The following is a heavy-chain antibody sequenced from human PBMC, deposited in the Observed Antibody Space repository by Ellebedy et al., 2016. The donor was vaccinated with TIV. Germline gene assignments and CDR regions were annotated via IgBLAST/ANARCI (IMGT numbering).Heavy chain of an antibody. CDR1: GGTFSSYA. V-gene: IGHV1-69*13. Sequence: SVKVSCXASGGTFSSYAISWVRQAPGQGLEWMGGIIPIFGTANYAQKFQGRVTITADESTSTAYMELSSLRSEDTAVYYCAREYCSSTSCYLAFDIWGQGTMVTVSS. CDR2: IIPIFGTA. D-gene: IGHD2-2*01. CDR3: AREYCSSTSCYLAFDI. J-gene: IGHJ3*02.